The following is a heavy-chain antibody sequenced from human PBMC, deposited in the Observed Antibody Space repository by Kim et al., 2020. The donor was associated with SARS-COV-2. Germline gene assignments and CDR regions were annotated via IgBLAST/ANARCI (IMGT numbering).Heavy chain of an antibody. D-gene: IGHD5-18*01. Sequence: ASVKVSCKASGYTFTSYGISWVRQAPGQGLEWMGWISAYNGNTNYAQKLQGRVTMTTDTSTSTAYMELRSLRSDDTAVYYCARDSWDTAMVDPSGDTPYYYYYYGMDVWGQGTTVTVSS. V-gene: IGHV1-18*01. CDR3: ARDSWDTAMVDPSGDTPYYYYYYGMDV. J-gene: IGHJ6*02. CDR1: GYTFTSYG. CDR2: ISAYNGNT.